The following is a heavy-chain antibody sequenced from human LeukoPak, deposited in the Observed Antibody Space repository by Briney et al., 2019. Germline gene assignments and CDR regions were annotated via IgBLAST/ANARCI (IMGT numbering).Heavy chain of an antibody. CDR3: ARDNVSGQPQGYDY. V-gene: IGHV1-18*01. CDR1: GYTFASYG. D-gene: IGHD3-16*01. Sequence: ASVKVSCKASGYTFASYGISWVRQAPGQGLEWMGWISAYNGNTNYAQKLQGRVTMTTDTSTSTAYMELRRLRSDDTAVYYCARDNVSGQPQGYDYWGQGTLVTVSS. J-gene: IGHJ4*02. CDR2: ISAYNGNT.